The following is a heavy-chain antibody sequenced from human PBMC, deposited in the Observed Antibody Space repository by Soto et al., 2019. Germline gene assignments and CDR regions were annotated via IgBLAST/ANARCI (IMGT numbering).Heavy chain of an antibody. V-gene: IGHV3-30-3*01. CDR3: ARDRDSGSYYIDY. D-gene: IGHD1-26*01. J-gene: IGHJ4*02. CDR1: GFTFSSYA. CDR2: ISYDGSNK. Sequence: GGSLRLSCAASGFTFSSYAMHWVRQAPGKGLEWVAVISYDGSNKYYADSVKGRFTISRDNSKNTLYLQMNSLRAEDTAVYYCARDRDSGSYYIDYWGQGTLVTVSS.